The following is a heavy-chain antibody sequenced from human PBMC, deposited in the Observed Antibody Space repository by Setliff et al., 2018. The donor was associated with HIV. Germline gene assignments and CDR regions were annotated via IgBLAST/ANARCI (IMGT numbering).Heavy chain of an antibody. CDR2: SIPILGIG. Sequence: GASVKVSCKASGGTFSSYTLNWVRQAPGQGLEWMGRSIPILGIGNDEQAQKFKGRVTFTADKSTSTVYMGLSSLRSEDTAVYYCARCGAGEWHLYMDVWGKGTAVTVSS. CDR3: ARCGAGEWHLYMDV. V-gene: IGHV1-69*02. J-gene: IGHJ6*03. D-gene: IGHD3-16*01. CDR1: GGTFSSYT.